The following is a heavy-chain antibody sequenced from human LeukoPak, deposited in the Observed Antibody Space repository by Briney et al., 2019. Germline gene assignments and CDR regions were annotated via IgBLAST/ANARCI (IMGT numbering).Heavy chain of an antibody. CDR2: IKQDGSEK. D-gene: IGHD4-17*01. Sequence: PGGSPRLSCAASGFTFSSYWMSWVRQAPGKGLEWVANIKQDGSEKYYVDSVKGRFTISRDNAKNSLYLQMNSLRAEDTAVYYCARGAHGDYGSYFDYWGQGTLVTVSS. CDR1: GFTFSSYW. CDR3: ARGAHGDYGSYFDY. V-gene: IGHV3-7*01. J-gene: IGHJ4*02.